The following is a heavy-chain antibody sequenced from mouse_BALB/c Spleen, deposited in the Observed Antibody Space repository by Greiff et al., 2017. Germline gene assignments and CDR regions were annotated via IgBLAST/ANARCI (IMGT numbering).Heavy chain of an antibody. D-gene: IGHD1-2*01. CDR3: ARRGVRLVFAY. V-gene: IGHV1-9*01. Sequence: QVQLQQSGAELMKPGASVKISCKATGYTFSSYWIEWVKQRPGHGLEWIGEILPGSGSTNYNEKFKGKATFTADTSSNTAYMQLSSLTSEDSAVYYCARRGVRLVFAYWGQGTLVTVSA. CDR2: ILPGSGST. J-gene: IGHJ3*01. CDR1: GYTFSSYW.